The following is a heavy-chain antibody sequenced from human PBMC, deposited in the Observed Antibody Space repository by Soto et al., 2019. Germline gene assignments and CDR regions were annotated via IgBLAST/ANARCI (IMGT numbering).Heavy chain of an antibody. J-gene: IGHJ6*02. V-gene: IGHV3-7*01. CDR2: INQDGSEK. D-gene: IGHD1-26*01. Sequence: EVQLVESGGGLVQPRGSLRLSCAVSGFTFTFYWMAWVRQAPGKGLEWVANINQDGSEKYYVDSVKGRFTISRDDDKNSLYLQMNSLGAEDTAVNYCARVRRRDWEMLQMVTYFYYGMDVWGQGTTVTVPS. CDR3: ARVRRRDWEMLQMVTYFYYGMDV. CDR1: GFTFTFYW.